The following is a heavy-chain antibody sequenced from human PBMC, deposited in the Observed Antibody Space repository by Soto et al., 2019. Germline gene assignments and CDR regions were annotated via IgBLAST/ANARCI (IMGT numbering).Heavy chain of an antibody. V-gene: IGHV3-23*01. D-gene: IGHD3-10*01. CDR2: VSAGADMK. Sequence: DVQLLESGGGLVQPGGSLRLSCTASGFIVSSYAMRWVRQAAGKALEWVSSVSAGADMKYNSDSVKSRFTISRANSNNVLFLQMKGLRIDETALYYCARWDRGGSGSPPSDYYSALEVGGPGTAVTFSS. CDR1: GFIVSSYA. CDR3: ARWDRGGSGSPPSDYYSALEV. J-gene: IGHJ6*02.